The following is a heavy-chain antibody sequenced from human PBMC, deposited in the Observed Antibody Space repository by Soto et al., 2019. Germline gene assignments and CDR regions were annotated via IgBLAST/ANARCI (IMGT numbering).Heavy chain of an antibody. CDR2: ISYDGTNK. Sequence: VGSLRLSCAASGFTLGRYAMHWVRQAPGKGLEWVAVISYDGTNKFFADSVKGRFTISSDNSKNTLYLEMDGLRPDDTALYYCARSIRPLYQPLVSPVDYWGQGTLVTVSS. J-gene: IGHJ4*02. CDR1: GFTLGRYA. V-gene: IGHV3-30-3*01. CDR3: ARSIRPLYQPLVSPVDY. D-gene: IGHD2-2*01.